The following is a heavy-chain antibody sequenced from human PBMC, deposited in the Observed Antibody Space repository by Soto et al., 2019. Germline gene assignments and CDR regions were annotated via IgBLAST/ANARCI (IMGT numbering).Heavy chain of an antibody. Sequence: SETLSLTCPVSGGSISSSSWNWIRQAPGKRLEWIGCIFYTGSTNFNPSLESRVAMSLDTSKNQFSLRLSSVTAADTAVYYCARGPSGDKVHYWGQGALVTVS. CDR2: IFYTGST. J-gene: IGHJ4*02. CDR3: ARGPSGDKVHY. V-gene: IGHV4-59*08. D-gene: IGHD7-27*01. CDR1: GGSISSSS.